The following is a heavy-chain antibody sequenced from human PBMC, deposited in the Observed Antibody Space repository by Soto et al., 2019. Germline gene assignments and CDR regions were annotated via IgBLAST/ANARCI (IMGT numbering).Heavy chain of an antibody. CDR1: GFTFSSYS. Sequence: GGSLRRSCAASGFTFSSYSMNWVRQAPGKGLEWVSSISSSSSYIYYADSVKGRFTISRDNAKNSLYLQMNSLRAEDTAVYYCASATTYYDSSGYSWLFDCWDKGTLVTVSS. D-gene: IGHD3-22*01. J-gene: IGHJ4*02. CDR3: ASATTYYDSSGYSWLFDC. V-gene: IGHV3-21*04. CDR2: ISSSSSYI.